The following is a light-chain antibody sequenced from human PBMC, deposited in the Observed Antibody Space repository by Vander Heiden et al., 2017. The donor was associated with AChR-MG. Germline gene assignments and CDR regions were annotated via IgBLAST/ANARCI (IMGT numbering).Light chain of an antibody. CDR2: GNS. CDR3: QSYDSSLSGL. CDR1: SSNIGGGYD. J-gene: IGLJ3*02. V-gene: IGLV1-40*01. Sequence: QSVLTQPPSVSGAPGQRVTISCTGGSSNIGGGYDVHWYQQLPGTAPKLLIYGNSKRPSGVPDRFSGSKSGTSAYLTITGLQAEDEADYYCQSYDSSLSGLFGGGTKLTVL.